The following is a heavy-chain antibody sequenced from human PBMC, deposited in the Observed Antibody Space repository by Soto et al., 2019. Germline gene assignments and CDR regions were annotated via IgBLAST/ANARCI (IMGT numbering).Heavy chain of an antibody. J-gene: IGHJ6*02. D-gene: IGHD2-8*01. CDR3: ARDRTDCTNGVCYSFYYGMDV. CDR1: GFTFSSYA. Sequence: GGSMRLSCAASGFTFSSYAMHWVRQAPGKGLEWVAVISYDGSNKYYADSVKGRFTISRDNSKNTLYLQMNSLRAEDTAVYYCARDRTDCTNGVCYSFYYGMDVWGQGTTVTV. V-gene: IGHV3-30-3*01. CDR2: ISYDGSNK.